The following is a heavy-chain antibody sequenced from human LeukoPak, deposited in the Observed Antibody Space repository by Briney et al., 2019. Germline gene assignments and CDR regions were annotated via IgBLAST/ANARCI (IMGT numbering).Heavy chain of an antibody. V-gene: IGHV4-61*01. CDR3: ARGSSKGIGP. J-gene: IGHJ5*02. Sequence: SETLSLTCTVSGGSISSSSYYWSWIRQPPGKGLEWIGYIYYSGSTNYNPSLKSRVTISVDTSKNQFSLKLSSVTAADTAVYYCARGSSKGIGPWGQGTLVTVSS. CDR2: IYYSGST. CDR1: GGSISSSSYY.